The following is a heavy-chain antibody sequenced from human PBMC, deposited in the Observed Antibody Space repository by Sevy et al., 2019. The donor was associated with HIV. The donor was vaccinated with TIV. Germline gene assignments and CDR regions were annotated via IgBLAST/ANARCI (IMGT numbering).Heavy chain of an antibody. CDR3: ARLRDDSSGFHLDY. CDR2: IKQDGSEQ. Sequence: GGSLRLSCAASGFTVSRYWMTWVRQAPGKGLEWVANIKQDGSEQYSVDSVKGRFTISRDNAKNSLYLQMNSLRAEDTAVYYCARLRDDSSGFHLDYWGQGTLVTVSS. V-gene: IGHV3-7*01. D-gene: IGHD3-22*01. CDR1: GFTVSRYW. J-gene: IGHJ4*02.